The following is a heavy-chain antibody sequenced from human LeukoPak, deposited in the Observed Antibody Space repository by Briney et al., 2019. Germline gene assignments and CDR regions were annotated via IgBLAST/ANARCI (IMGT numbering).Heavy chain of an antibody. CDR1: GFTLSSYA. J-gene: IGHJ3*02. V-gene: IGHV3-23*01. CDR2: ISCSVGST. Sequence: GGSLRLSCAVSGFTLSSYAMRWVRQAPGKGVEWGSGISCSVGSTNYADSVNPRFTISSHNSKNPLYLQMNSLRAEDTALYYSAKDHYFASGSVGVFDIWGQGTMVTVSS. CDR3: AKDHYFASGSVGVFDI. D-gene: IGHD3-10*01.